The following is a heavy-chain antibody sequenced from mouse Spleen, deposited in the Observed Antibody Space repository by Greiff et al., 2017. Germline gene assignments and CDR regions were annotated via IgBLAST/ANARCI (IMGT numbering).Heavy chain of an antibody. Sequence: QVQLQQSGPELVKPGASVKISCKASGYAFSSSWMNWVKQRPGKGLEWIGRIYPGDGDTNYNGKFKGKATLTADKSSSTAYMQLSSLTSEDSAVYFCARTNSCAMDYWGQGTSVTVSS. D-gene: IGHD4-1*01. CDR3: ARTNSCAMDY. J-gene: IGHJ4*01. V-gene: IGHV1-82*01. CDR1: GYAFSSSW. CDR2: IYPGDGDT.